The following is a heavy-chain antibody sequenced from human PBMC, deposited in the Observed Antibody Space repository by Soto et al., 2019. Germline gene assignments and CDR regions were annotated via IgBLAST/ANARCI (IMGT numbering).Heavy chain of an antibody. Sequence: DSVKVSCKASGYTFTSYYMHWVRQAPGQGLEWMGIINPSGGSTSYAQKFQGRVTMTRDTSTSTVYMELSSLRSEDTAVYYCARVDSSGYYYVGGGRIYVMDVWGQGTTITVSS. CDR1: GYTFTSYY. V-gene: IGHV1-46*01. CDR3: ARVDSSGYYYVGGGRIYVMDV. CDR2: INPSGGST. D-gene: IGHD3-22*01. J-gene: IGHJ6*02.